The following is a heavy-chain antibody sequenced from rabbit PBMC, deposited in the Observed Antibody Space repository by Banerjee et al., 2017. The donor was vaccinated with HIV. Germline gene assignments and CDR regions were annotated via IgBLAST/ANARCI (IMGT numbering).Heavy chain of an antibody. CDR2: IYAGSSGST. V-gene: IGHV1S40*01. D-gene: IGHD8-1*01. CDR3: ARDIDGSSMGLNL. Sequence: QSLEESGGDLVKPGASLTLTCKASGFSFSSSYWICWVRQAPGKGLEWIACIYAGSSGSTYYASWAKGRFTISKASSTTVTLQMTSLTAADTATYFCARDIDGSSMGLNLWGQGTLVTVS. CDR1: GFSFSSSYW. J-gene: IGHJ4*01.